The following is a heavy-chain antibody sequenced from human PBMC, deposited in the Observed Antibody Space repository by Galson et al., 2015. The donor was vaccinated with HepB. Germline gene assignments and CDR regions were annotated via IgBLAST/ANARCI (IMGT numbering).Heavy chain of an antibody. D-gene: IGHD3-22*01. J-gene: IGHJ3*02. CDR1: GFTFDDYA. CDR3: AKVYYYDSSGYLDAFDI. Sequence: SLRLSCAASGFTFDDYAMHWVRQAPGKGLEWVSGISWNSGSIGYADSVKGRFTISRDNAKNSLYLQMNSLRAEDTALYYCAKVYYYDSSGYLDAFDIWGQGTMVTVSS. V-gene: IGHV3-9*01. CDR2: ISWNSGSI.